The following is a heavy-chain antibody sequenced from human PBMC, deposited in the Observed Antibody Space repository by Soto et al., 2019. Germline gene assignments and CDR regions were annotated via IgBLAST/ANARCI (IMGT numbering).Heavy chain of an antibody. J-gene: IGHJ5*02. Sequence: GGSLRLSCAASGFTFSSYAMHWVRQDPGKGLEWVAAITYNGSSKYYADSVKGRFTISRDNSKNTLYPQMNSLRAEDTAVYYCAKARNYDFWSAPPSWGQGTLVTVSS. V-gene: IGHV3-30*04. CDR1: GFTFSSYA. CDR3: AKARNYDFWSAPPS. CDR2: ITYNGSSK. D-gene: IGHD3-3*01.